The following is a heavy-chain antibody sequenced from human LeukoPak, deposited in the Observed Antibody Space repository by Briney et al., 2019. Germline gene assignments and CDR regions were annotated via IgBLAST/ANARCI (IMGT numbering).Heavy chain of an antibody. V-gene: IGHV1-24*01. CDR3: ARTDSSSWHDY. Sequence: ASVKVSCKVSGYTLTELSMHWVRQAPGKGLEWMGGFDPEDGETIYAQKFQGRVTITADKSTSTAYMELSSLRSEDTAVYYCARTDSSSWHDYWGQGTLVTVSS. CDR1: GYTLTELS. J-gene: IGHJ4*02. CDR2: FDPEDGET. D-gene: IGHD6-13*01.